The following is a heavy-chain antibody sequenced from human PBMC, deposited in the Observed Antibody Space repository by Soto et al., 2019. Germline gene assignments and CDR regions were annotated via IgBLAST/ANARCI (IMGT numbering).Heavy chain of an antibody. V-gene: IGHV1-69*12. J-gene: IGHJ6*02. CDR1: GGTFSSYA. CDR3: ASSQVEMATNPVYYCYYGMDV. CDR2: IIPIFGTA. Sequence: QVQLVQSGAEVKKPGSSVKVSCKASGGTFSSYAISWVRQAPGQGLEWMGGIIPIFGTANYAQKVQGRVTITEDETTSTAYMEVSSLRAEDTAVYYCASSQVEMATNPVYYCYYGMDVLGQGITVTVSS. D-gene: IGHD2-8*01.